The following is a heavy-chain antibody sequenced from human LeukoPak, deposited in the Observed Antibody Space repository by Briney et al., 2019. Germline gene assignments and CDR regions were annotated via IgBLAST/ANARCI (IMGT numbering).Heavy chain of an antibody. V-gene: IGHV3-23*01. CDR3: ASSYYYDSSGYLAY. J-gene: IGHJ4*02. CDR1: GFTFSSYA. Sequence: PGGSLRLSCAASGFTFSSYAMSWVRQAPGKGLEWVSAISGSGGSTYYADSVKGRSTISRDNSNNTLYLQMNSLRAEDTAVYYCASSYYYDSSGYLAYWGQGTLVTVSS. CDR2: ISGSGGST. D-gene: IGHD3-22*01.